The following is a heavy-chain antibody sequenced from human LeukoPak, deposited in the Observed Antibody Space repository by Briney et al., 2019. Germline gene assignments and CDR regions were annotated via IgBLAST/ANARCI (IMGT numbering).Heavy chain of an antibody. V-gene: IGHV1-2*02. J-gene: IGHJ4*02. CDR1: GYTFTGYY. CDR3: ARGWSYYGSGSYYIDPHFDY. Sequence: ASVKVSCKASGYTFTGYYMHWVRRAPGQGLEWMGWSNPNSGGTNYAQKFQGRVTMTRDTSISTAYMELSRLRSDDMAVYYCARGWSYYGSGSYYIDPHFDYWGQGTLVTVSS. CDR2: SNPNSGGT. D-gene: IGHD3-10*01.